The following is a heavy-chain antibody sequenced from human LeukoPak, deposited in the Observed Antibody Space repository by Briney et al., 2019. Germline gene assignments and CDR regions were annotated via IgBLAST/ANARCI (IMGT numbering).Heavy chain of an antibody. D-gene: IGHD3-3*01. CDR1: GFTFADYA. CDR3: TPMDFYGMDV. V-gene: IGHV3-9*01. J-gene: IGHJ6*02. Sequence: PGRSLRLSCAASGFTFADYAMPWVRQAPGKGLEWVSGISWNSGSIDYADSVKGRFTISRDNAKNSLYLQMNSLRAEDTALYYCTPMDFYGMDVWGQGTTVTVSS. CDR2: ISWNSGSI.